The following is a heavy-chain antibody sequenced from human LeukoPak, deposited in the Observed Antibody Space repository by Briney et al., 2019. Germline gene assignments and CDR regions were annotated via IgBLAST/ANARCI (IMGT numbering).Heavy chain of an antibody. CDR3: ASDSEQQVDAPDV. J-gene: IGHJ6*02. CDR1: GYTVSSNF. D-gene: IGHD6-13*01. CDR2: TYSDGST. V-gene: IGHV3-66*01. Sequence: GGSLRLSCAASGYTVSSNFWTWVRRAPGKGLEWVSITYSDGSTYYADSVKGRFTISRDSSNNTVYLQMNSLRAEDTALCYCASDSEQQVDAPDVWGQGTAVTVSS.